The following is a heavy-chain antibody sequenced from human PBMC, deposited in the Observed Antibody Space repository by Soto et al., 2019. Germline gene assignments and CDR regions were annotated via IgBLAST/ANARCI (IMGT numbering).Heavy chain of an antibody. CDR1: GGSISSSSYY. CDR2: IYYSGST. Sequence: SETLSLTCTVSGGSISSSSYYWGWIRQPPGKGLEWIGSIYYSGSTYYNPSLKSRVTISVDTSKNQFSLKLSSVTAADTAVYYCASHTYYYGSGSLDYRGQGTLVTVSS. CDR3: ASHTYYYGSGSLDY. D-gene: IGHD3-10*01. V-gene: IGHV4-39*01. J-gene: IGHJ4*02.